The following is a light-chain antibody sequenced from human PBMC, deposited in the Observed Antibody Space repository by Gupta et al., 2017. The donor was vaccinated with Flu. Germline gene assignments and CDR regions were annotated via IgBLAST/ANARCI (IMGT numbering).Light chain of an antibody. CDR3: QPVDQSPVT. Sequence: DIQLTQSPSFLSASVGDRVAMTCRASQAISPYLAWYQQKPGEAPKLLIYAGSTVHTVVPSRFSGSGSGTEFTLTISSLQPEDFGIYYCQPVDQSPVTFGGGTKVDIK. CDR1: QAISPY. J-gene: IGKJ4*01. CDR2: AGS. V-gene: IGKV1-9*01.